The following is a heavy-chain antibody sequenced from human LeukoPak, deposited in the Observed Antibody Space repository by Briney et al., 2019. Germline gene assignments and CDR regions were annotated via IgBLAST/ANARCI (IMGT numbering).Heavy chain of an antibody. D-gene: IGHD3-10*01. CDR1: GFTFSSYA. CDR3: ATPLWFGELETFDY. CDR2: ISGSGGST. J-gene: IGHJ4*02. Sequence: PGGSLRLSCAASGFTFSSYAMSWVRQAPGKGLEWVSAISGSGGSTYYADSVKGRFTISRDSSKNTLYLQMNSLRAEDTAVYYCATPLWFGELETFDYWGQGTLVTVSS. V-gene: IGHV3-23*01.